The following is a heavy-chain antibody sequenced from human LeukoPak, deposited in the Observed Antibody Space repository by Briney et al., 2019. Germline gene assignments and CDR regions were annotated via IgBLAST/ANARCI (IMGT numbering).Heavy chain of an antibody. CDR3: ARSRVAATLYYYGMDV. Sequence: ASVKVSCKASGGTFSSYAISWVRQAPGQGLEWMGRIIPILGIANYAQKFQGRVTITADKSTSTAYMELSSLRSEDTVVYYCARSRVAATLYYYGMDVWGQGTTVTVSS. J-gene: IGHJ6*02. D-gene: IGHD2-15*01. V-gene: IGHV1-69*04. CDR1: GGTFSSYA. CDR2: IIPILGIA.